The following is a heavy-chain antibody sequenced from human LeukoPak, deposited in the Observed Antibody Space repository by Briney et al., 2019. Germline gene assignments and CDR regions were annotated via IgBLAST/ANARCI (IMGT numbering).Heavy chain of an antibody. D-gene: IGHD6-19*01. CDR1: GYTFTTHG. CDR2: ISGYNGNT. Sequence: PQASVKVSCKASGYTFTTHGITWVRQAPGQGLEWMGWISGYNGNTNYAQKLQGRVTMTTDTSTSTAYMELRSLTSDDTAVYYCARGIAVAVLDYWGQGTLVTVSS. J-gene: IGHJ4*02. CDR3: ARGIAVAVLDY. V-gene: IGHV1-18*01.